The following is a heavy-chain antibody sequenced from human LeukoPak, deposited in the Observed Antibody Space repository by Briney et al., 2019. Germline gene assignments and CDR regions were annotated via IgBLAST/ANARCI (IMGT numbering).Heavy chain of an antibody. CDR1: GFTVKNYD. J-gene: IGHJ4*02. CDR2: FGISGTI. Sequence: PGGSLRLSCAVSGFTVKNYDMHWVRQAPGEGPEWIAYFGISGTIYYADSVRGRFTISRDNAKNSLVLQMNSLRVDDTAIYYCAGFGVYPYWGQGTPVTVSS. CDR3: AGFGVYPY. D-gene: IGHD5/OR15-5a*01. V-gene: IGHV3-69-1*01.